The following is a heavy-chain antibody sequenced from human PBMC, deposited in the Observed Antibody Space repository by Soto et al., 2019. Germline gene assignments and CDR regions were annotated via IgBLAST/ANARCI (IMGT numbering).Heavy chain of an antibody. CDR2: IYHSGTT. D-gene: IGHD6-19*01. J-gene: IGHJ6*02. CDR3: ARDLSPGVAVGYYYGMDV. CDR1: GYSINSAYY. V-gene: IGHV4-38-2*02. Sequence: PSETLSLTCAVSGYSINSAYYWGCVRQPPGKGLEWIGNIYHSGTTYYKPSLKCRVPISIHTSINQFSLKLSSVTAADSAVYYCARDLSPGVAVGYYYGMDVWGQGTTGTVSS.